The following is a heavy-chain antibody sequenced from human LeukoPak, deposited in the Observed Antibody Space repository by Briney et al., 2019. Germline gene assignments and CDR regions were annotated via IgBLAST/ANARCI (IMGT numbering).Heavy chain of an antibody. CDR3: ARRDYDILTGLTNRAFDI. J-gene: IGHJ3*02. D-gene: IGHD3-9*01. CDR2: IVVGSGNT. CDR1: GFTFTSSA. V-gene: IGHV1-58*02. Sequence: SVKVSCKASGFTFTSSAMQWVRQARGQRLEWIGWIVVGSGNTNYAQKFQERVTITRDMSTSTAYMELSSLRSEDTAVYYCARRDYDILTGLTNRAFDIWGQGTMVTVSS.